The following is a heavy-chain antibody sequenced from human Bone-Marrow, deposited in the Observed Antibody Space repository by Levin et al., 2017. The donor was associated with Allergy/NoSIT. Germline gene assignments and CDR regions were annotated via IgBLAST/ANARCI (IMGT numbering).Heavy chain of an antibody. CDR2: MDPSDAYT. Sequence: KVSCTGSGYSFTNYWITWVRQMPGKGLEWMGRMDPSDAYTDYSPSFQGHVTISADKSISTTYLHWTSLTASDTAIYYCSSLRGSGSYYPDCWGQGTLVTVSS. D-gene: IGHD3-10*01. J-gene: IGHJ4*02. V-gene: IGHV5-10-1*01. CDR3: SSLRGSGSYYPDC. CDR1: GYSFTNYW.